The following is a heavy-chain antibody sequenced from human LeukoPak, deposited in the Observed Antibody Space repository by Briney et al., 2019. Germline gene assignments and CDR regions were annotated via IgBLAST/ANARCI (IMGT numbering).Heavy chain of an antibody. CDR1: GFTFSTYA. CDR2: ISYSGGNT. D-gene: IGHD5-12*01. J-gene: IGHJ4*02. Sequence: GGSLRLSCAASGFTFSTYAMSWVRQAPGKGLEWVSAISYSGGNTYYADSGKGRFTISRDNSKNTLYLQMNSLRAEDAAVYYCAKGSSNSGYTFLDFWGQGTLVTVSS. CDR3: AKGSSNSGYTFLDF. V-gene: IGHV3-23*01.